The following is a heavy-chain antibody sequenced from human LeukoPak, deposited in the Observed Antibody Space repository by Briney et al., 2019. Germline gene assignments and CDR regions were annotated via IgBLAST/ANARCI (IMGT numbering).Heavy chain of an antibody. Sequence: NPSETLSLTCTVSGGSISSYYWSWIRQPPGKGLEWIGYIYYSGSTNYNPSLKSRVTISVDTSKNQFSLRLSSVTAADTAVYYCARDLGPPDSGSYYWDDAFDIWGQGTMVTVSS. J-gene: IGHJ3*02. CDR2: IYYSGST. CDR3: ARDLGPPDSGSYYWDDAFDI. D-gene: IGHD3-10*01. V-gene: IGHV4-59*01. CDR1: GGSISSYY.